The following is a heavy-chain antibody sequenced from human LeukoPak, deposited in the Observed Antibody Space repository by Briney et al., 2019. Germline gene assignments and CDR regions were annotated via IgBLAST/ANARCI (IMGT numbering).Heavy chain of an antibody. CDR2: IKQGGSEK. CDR3: ARDRSYCSGGSCYDPPFQH. D-gene: IGHD2-15*01. V-gene: IGHV3-7*03. J-gene: IGHJ1*01. CDR1: GFTFSSYW. Sequence: PGGSLRLSCAASGFTFSSYWMSWVRQAPGKWREWVANIKQGGSEKYYVDSVKGRFTISRDNAKNSLYLQMNSLRAEDTAVYYCARDRSYCSGGSCYDPPFQHWGQGTLVTVSS.